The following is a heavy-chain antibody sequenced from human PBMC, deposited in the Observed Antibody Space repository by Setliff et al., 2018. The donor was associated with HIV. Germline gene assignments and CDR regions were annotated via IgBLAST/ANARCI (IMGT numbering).Heavy chain of an antibody. V-gene: IGHV1-69*13. CDR2: IIPIFGTA. D-gene: IGHD6-19*01. Sequence: GASVKVSCKAFGGTFSSYAISWVRQAPGQGLEWMGGIIPIFGTANYAQKFQGRVTITADESTSTAYMELSSLRSEDTAVYYCARDNPTSISSGWYGWRYYYYMDVWGKGTTVTVSS. J-gene: IGHJ6*03. CDR1: GGTFSSYA. CDR3: ARDNPTSISSGWYGWRYYYYMDV.